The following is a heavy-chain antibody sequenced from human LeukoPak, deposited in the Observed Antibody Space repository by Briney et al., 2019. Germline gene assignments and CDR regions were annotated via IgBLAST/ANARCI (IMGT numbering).Heavy chain of an antibody. CDR1: GYTFTSYA. Sequence: ASVKVSCKASGYTFTSYAITWVRQAPGQGLEWMGWISAYNGNTKYGQRLQGRVTMTTDTSTSTAYMELRSLRSDDTAVYYCARGPIIDIAIVPAADEYYYMDVWGKGTTVTVSS. V-gene: IGHV1-18*01. CDR3: ARGPIIDIAIVPAADEYYYMDV. D-gene: IGHD2-2*01. J-gene: IGHJ6*03. CDR2: ISAYNGNT.